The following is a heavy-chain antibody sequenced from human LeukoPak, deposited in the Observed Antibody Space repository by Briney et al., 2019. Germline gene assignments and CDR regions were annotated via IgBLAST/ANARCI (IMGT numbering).Heavy chain of an antibody. V-gene: IGHV3-11*05. CDR2: ISSSSSYT. D-gene: IGHD6-13*01. CDR3: ARGSAAAGVYYYYGMDV. J-gene: IGHJ6*02. CDR1: GFTFSDYY. Sequence: GGSLRLSCAASGFTFSDYYMSWIRQAPGKGLEWVSYISSSSSYTNYADSVKGRFTISRDNAKNSLYLQMNSLRAEDTAVYYCARGSAAAGVYYYYGMDVWGQGTTVTVSS.